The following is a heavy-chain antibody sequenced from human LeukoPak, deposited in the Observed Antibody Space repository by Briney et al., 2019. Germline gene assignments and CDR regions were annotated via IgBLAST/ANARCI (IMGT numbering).Heavy chain of an antibody. CDR2: IYSGGGT. CDR3: SRSRGTFLPHDY. D-gene: IGHD3-16*01. Sequence: GGSLRLSCAVSGFTVSSNYMSWVRQAPGKGLEWVSVIYSGGGTYYADSVKGRFTISRDNSKNTVYLQMNSLRVEDTAVYYCSRSRGTFLPHDYWGQGTLVTVSS. J-gene: IGHJ4*02. CDR1: GFTVSSNY. V-gene: IGHV3-66*01.